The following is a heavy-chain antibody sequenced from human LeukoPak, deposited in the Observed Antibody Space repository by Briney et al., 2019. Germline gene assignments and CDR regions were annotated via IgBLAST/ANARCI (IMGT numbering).Heavy chain of an antibody. Sequence: PSETLSLTCTVSGGSISSSSYHWGWIRQPPGKGLEWIGSIYYSGSTYYNPSLKSRVTISVDTSKNQFSLKLSSVTAADTAVYYCARRYSYGYVFFDYWGQGTLVTVSS. CDR2: IYYSGST. V-gene: IGHV4-39*01. J-gene: IGHJ4*02. CDR3: ARRYSYGYVFFDY. CDR1: GGSISSSSYH. D-gene: IGHD5-18*01.